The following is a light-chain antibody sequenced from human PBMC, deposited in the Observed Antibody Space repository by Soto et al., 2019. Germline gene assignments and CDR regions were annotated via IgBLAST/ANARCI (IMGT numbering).Light chain of an antibody. Sequence: QSALTQPASVSGSPGQSITISCTGTSSDVGGYNSVSWYQQHPGKAPKLMIYEVSNRPSGVSDRFSGSKSGNTASLTISGLQAEDEAYYYCYSYTRASTWVFGGGTKLTVL. J-gene: IGLJ3*02. CDR2: EVS. CDR3: YSYTRASTWV. V-gene: IGLV2-14*01. CDR1: SSDVGGYNS.